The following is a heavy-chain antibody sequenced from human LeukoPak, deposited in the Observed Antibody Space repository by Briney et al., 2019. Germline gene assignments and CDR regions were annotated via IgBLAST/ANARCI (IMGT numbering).Heavy chain of an antibody. D-gene: IGHD3-16*02. Sequence: SGVPLRLSCGACGFTFTTEWMSWVRESPGKGLEWVANIKHDGSEKYYVDSVKGRFTISRDNAKNLLYLEMNSLRVEDTAVYYCARDRYFSYWGQGTLVTVSS. CDR2: IKHDGSEK. J-gene: IGHJ4*02. V-gene: IGHV3-7*01. CDR1: GFTFTTEW. CDR3: ARDRYFSY.